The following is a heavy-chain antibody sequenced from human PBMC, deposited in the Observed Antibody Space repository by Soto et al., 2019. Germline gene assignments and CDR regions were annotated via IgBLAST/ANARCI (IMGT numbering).Heavy chain of an antibody. J-gene: IGHJ4*02. Sequence: PGGSLRLSCAASGFTFSSYEMNWVRQAPGKGLEWVSYISSSGSTIYYADSVKGRFTISRDNAKNSLYLQMNSLRAEDTAVYYCARTDRATYYYDSSGYFCYFDYWGQGTLVTVSS. D-gene: IGHD3-22*01. CDR2: ISSSGSTI. V-gene: IGHV3-48*03. CDR1: GFTFSSYE. CDR3: ARTDRATYYYDSSGYFCYFDY.